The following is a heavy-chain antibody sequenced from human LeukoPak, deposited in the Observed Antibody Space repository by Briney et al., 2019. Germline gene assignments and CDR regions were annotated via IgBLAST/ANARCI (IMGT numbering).Heavy chain of an antibody. Sequence: SQTLSLTCTVSGGSISSGGFYWSWIRQHPGKGLEWIGYIYYSGTTYYNPSHKSRVTISLDTSKNQFSLELSSVTAADTAVYYCARDRFGVGDGYKFFYYGMDVWGQGTTVTVSS. CDR1: GGSISSGGFY. CDR3: ARDRFGVGDGYKFFYYGMDV. CDR2: IYYSGTT. V-gene: IGHV4-31*03. D-gene: IGHD2-8*01. J-gene: IGHJ6*02.